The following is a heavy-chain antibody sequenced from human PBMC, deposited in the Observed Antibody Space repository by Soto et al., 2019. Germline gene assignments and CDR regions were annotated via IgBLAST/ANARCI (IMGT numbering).Heavy chain of an antibody. CDR3: ARGEYGSGSYYGGYYYYGMDV. J-gene: IGHJ6*02. V-gene: IGHV4-59*01. CDR2: IYYSGST. CDR1: GGSISSYY. Sequence: SETLSLTCTVSGGSISSYYWSWIRQPTGKGLEWIGYIYYSGSTNYNPSLKSRVTISVDTSKNQFSLKLSSVTAADTAVYYCARGEYGSGSYYGGYYYYGMDVWGQGTTVTVSS. D-gene: IGHD3-10*01.